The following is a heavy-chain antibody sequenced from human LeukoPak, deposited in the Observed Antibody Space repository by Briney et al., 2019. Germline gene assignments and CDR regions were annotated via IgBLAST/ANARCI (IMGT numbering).Heavy chain of an antibody. D-gene: IGHD3-16*01. J-gene: IGHJ4*02. CDR2: VNHRGMT. CDR3: ARDPTTEISVPYYFDD. V-gene: IGHV4-34*01. CDR1: GGSFIGYH. Sequence: PSETLSLICAVYGGSFIGYHWNWIRQAPGKGLQWIGEVNHRGMTNYNPSLKSRVIISADTSKNQFSLKLKSVTAADTAMYYCARDPTTEISVPYYFDDWGQGTLVTVSS.